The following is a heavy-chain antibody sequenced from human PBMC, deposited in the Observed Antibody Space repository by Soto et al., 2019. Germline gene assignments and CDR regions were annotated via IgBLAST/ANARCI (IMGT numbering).Heavy chain of an antibody. CDR1: GFTFRNFV. J-gene: IGHJ4*02. CDR3: AQDRGWGVVSPSHDY. D-gene: IGHD2-21*01. Sequence: EVQLLESGGGMVQPGGSLRLSCAASGFTFRNFVMSWVRQAPGKGLKWVSAIRATGGQTFYADSVKGRFTISRDNSKNMLYLQINSLRDEDTALYFCAQDRGWGVVSPSHDYWGQGTLVTVSS. V-gene: IGHV3-23*01. CDR2: IRATGGQT.